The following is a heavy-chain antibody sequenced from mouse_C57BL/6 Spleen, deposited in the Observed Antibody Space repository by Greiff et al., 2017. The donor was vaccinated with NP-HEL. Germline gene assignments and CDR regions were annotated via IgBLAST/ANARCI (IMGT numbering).Heavy chain of an antibody. D-gene: IGHD2-4*01. Sequence: DVQLVESGGGLVQPGGSLKLSCAASGFTFSDYYMYWVRQTPEKRLEWVAYISNGGGSTYYPDTVKGRFTISRDNAKNTRYLQMSRLKSEDTARYYWASQGFYYDYDGFAYWGQGTLVTVSA. CDR1: GFTFSDYY. V-gene: IGHV5-12*01. CDR2: ISNGGGST. CDR3: ASQGFYYDYDGFAY. J-gene: IGHJ3*01.